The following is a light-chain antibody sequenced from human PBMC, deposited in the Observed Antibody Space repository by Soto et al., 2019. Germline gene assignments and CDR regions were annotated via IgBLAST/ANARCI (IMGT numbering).Light chain of an antibody. Sequence: DIPMTQSPSSLSASVGDRVTITCRASQSISSYLNWYQQKPGKAPKLLIYAASSLQSGVPSRFSGSGSGTDFTLTISSLQPEEFATYYCQQSYSTPYTVGQGTKLEIK. CDR1: QSISSY. CDR3: QQSYSTPYT. CDR2: AAS. J-gene: IGKJ2*01. V-gene: IGKV1-39*01.